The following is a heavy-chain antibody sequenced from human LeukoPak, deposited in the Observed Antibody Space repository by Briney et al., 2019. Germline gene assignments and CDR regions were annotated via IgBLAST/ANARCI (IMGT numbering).Heavy chain of an antibody. Sequence: GGSLRLSCAASGFTFSSYAMNWVRQAPGKGLEWVSAISGSGGSTYYADSVKGRFTISRDNSKNTLYLQMNSLRAEDTAVHYCAKSSFGGNDYFDYWGQGTLVTVSS. CDR2: ISGSGGST. CDR1: GFTFSSYA. D-gene: IGHD3-16*01. J-gene: IGHJ4*02. V-gene: IGHV3-23*01. CDR3: AKSSFGGNDYFDY.